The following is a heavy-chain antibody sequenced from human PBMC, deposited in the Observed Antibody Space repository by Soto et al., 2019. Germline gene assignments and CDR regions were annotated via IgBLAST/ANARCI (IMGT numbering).Heavy chain of an antibody. CDR3: ARVHVXXXXXSTFDY. CDR1: GYSISSGSY. V-gene: IGHV4-38-2*02. CDR2: IYHGGTT. D-gene: IGHD2-2*01. Sequence: SETLSLTCTVSGYSISSGSYWGWIRQPPGKGPEWIASIYHGGTTFYNPSIKSRITISVDTSNNQFSLKLTSVTAADTALYYCARVHVXXXXXSTFDYWGHGTLVTVSS. J-gene: IGHJ4*01.